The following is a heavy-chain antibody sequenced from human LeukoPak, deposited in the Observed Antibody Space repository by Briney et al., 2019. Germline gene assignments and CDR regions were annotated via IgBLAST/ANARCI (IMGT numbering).Heavy chain of an antibody. J-gene: IGHJ6*02. CDR3: ARSRYYGSGHQPYYYYGMDV. Sequence: KPSETLSLTCTVSGGSISSYYWSWIRQPPGKGLEWIGYIYYSGSTNYNPSLKSRVTTSVDTSKNQFSLKLSSVTAADTAVYYCARSRYYGSGHQPYYYYGMDVWGQGTTVTVSS. D-gene: IGHD3-10*01. CDR2: IYYSGST. V-gene: IGHV4-59*01. CDR1: GGSISSYY.